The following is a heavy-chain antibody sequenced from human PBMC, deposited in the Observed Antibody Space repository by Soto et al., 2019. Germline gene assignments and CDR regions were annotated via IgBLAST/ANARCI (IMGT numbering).Heavy chain of an antibody. CDR3: ARATNAYSYGRGGGAFDI. D-gene: IGHD5-18*01. CDR1: GGTFSSYA. J-gene: IGHJ3*02. V-gene: IGHV1-69*06. Sequence: QVQLVQSGAEVKKPGSSVKVSCKASGGTFSSYAISWVRQAPGQGLEWMGGIIPIFGTANYAQKFQGRVTIIADKSTSTAYMELSSLRSEDTAFYYCARATNAYSYGRGGGAFDIWGQGTMVTVSS. CDR2: IIPIFGTA.